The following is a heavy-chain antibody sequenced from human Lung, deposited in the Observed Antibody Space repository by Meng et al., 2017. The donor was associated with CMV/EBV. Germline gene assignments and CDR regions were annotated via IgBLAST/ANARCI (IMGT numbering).Heavy chain of an antibody. CDR1: GFTFSSYA. J-gene: IGHJ6*02. D-gene: IGHD3-22*01. CDR2: IRFDGTNK. V-gene: IGHV3-30*02. CDR3: AKRSDSSGTYAMDV. Sequence: GESXKISCAASGFTFSSYAMHWVRQAPGKGLEWVANIRFDGTNKYHADSVKSRFTISRDNSKNTLYLQMNSLRAEDTAVYYCAKRSDSSGTYAMDVWGQGXTVTVSS.